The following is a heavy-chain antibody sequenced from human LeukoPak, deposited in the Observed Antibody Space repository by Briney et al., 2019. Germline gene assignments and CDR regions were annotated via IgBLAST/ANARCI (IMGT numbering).Heavy chain of an antibody. V-gene: IGHV3-48*01. CDR3: AKDRSSGYYRGGFDY. J-gene: IGHJ4*02. CDR2: ISTTGSTK. CDR1: GFTFSSYS. Sequence: QPGGSLRLSCEGSGFTFSSYSMNWVRQVPGKGLEWVSYISTTGSTKNYADSVKGRFTISRDNAKNTLYLQMNSLRAEDTAVYYCAKDRSSGYYRGGFDYWGQGTLVTVSS. D-gene: IGHD3-22*01.